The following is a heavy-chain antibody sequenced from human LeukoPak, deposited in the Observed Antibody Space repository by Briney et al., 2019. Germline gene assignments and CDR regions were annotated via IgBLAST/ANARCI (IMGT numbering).Heavy chain of an antibody. J-gene: IGHJ4*02. Sequence: GGSLRLSCAASGFTFSSYWMSWVRQAPGKGLEWVATIKQDGSEKHFVDSVKGRFTISRDNARNSLFLQMNSLRAEDTAVYYCARMTTPDYWGQGTLVTVSS. CDR2: IKQDGSEK. D-gene: IGHD4-11*01. CDR3: ARMTTPDY. CDR1: GFTFSSYW. V-gene: IGHV3-7*03.